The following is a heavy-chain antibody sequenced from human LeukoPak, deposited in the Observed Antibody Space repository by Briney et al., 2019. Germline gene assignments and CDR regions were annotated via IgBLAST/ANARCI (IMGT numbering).Heavy chain of an antibody. J-gene: IGHJ4*02. CDR1: GGSISSYY. CDR3: ARRRIRLGELSLFDY. D-gene: IGHD3-16*02. Sequence: PSETLSLTCTVSGGSISSYYWSWVRQPPGKGLEWIGYIYYSGSTNYNPSLKSRVTISVDTSKNQFSLKLSSVTAADTAVYYCARRRIRLGELSLFDYWGQGALVTVSS. V-gene: IGHV4-59*08. CDR2: IYYSGST.